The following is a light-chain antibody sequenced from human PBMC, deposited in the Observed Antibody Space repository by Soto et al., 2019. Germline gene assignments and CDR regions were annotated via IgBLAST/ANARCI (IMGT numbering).Light chain of an antibody. CDR1: SSDVGGYNY. Sequence: QSALTQPASVSGSPGQSITISCTGTSSDVGGYNYVSWYQQHPGKAPKLMIYEVSNRPSGVSNRFSGSKSDNTASLTISGLQAEDEADYYCSSYTSSSFQVFGTGTKLTVL. CDR2: EVS. V-gene: IGLV2-14*01. CDR3: SSYTSSSFQV. J-gene: IGLJ1*01.